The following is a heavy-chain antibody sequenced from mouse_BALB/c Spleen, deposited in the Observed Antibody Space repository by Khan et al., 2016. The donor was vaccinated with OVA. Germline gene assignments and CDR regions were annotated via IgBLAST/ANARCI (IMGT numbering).Heavy chain of an antibody. CDR1: GYTFTSFY. D-gene: IGHD1-1*01. CDR3: TRGGYGSPVAY. CDR2: INPNNGGT. J-gene: IGHJ3*01. V-gene: IGHV1S81*02. Sequence: QVQLQQSGAELVKPGASVKLSCKASGYTFTSFYMYWVKQRPGQGLEWIGEINPNNGGTNVNEKFKSKATLTVDKSSSTAYMELSSLTSEDSAVYYCTRGGYGSPVAYWGQGTLVTVSA.